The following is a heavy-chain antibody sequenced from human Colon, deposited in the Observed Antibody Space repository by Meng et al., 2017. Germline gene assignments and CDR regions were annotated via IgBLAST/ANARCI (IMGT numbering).Heavy chain of an antibody. D-gene: IGHD3-16*01. CDR1: GGSFSGYY. J-gene: IGHJ4*02. V-gene: IGHV4-34*01. CDR2: INHSGST. CDR3: AQGWGVFDY. Sequence: SETLSLTCAVYGGSFSGYYWSWIRQPPGKGLEWIGEINHSGSTNYNPSLKSRVTISVDTSKNQFSLKLSSVTAADTAVYYCAQGWGVFDYWGQGTLVTVSS.